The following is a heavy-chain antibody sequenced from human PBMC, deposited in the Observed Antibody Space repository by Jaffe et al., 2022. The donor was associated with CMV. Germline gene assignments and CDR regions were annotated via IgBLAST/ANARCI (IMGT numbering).Heavy chain of an antibody. CDR3: ARAQGDLRPAAIVSTHYGMDV. Sequence: QVQLVQSGAEVKKPGASVKVSCKASGYTFTSYYMHWVRQAPGQGLEWMGIINPSGGSTSYAQKFQGRVTMTRDTSTSTVYMELSSLRSEDTAVYYCARAQGDLRPAAIVSTHYGMDVWGQGTTVTVSS. J-gene: IGHJ6*02. CDR2: INPSGGST. V-gene: IGHV1-46*01. CDR1: GYTFTSYY. D-gene: IGHD2-2*01.